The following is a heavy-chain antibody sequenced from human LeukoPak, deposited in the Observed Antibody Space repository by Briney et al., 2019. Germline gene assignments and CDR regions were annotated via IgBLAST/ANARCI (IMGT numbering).Heavy chain of an antibody. CDR1: GGSISSGGYY. V-gene: IGHV4-31*03. CDR2: IYYSGST. J-gene: IGHJ6*02. CDR3: ARDRTGHPYGSGISLGYYYGMDV. D-gene: IGHD3-10*01. Sequence: SQTLSLTCTFSGGSISSGGYYWSWIRQHPGKGLEWIGYIYYSGSTYYNPYLKIRVTISVYTFKNQFSLKLSSVTAADTTVYYCARDRTGHPYGSGISLGYYYGMDVWGQGTTVTVSS.